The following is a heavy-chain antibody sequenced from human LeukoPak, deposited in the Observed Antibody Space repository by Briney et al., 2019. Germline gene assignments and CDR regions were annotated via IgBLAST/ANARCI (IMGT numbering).Heavy chain of an antibody. CDR1: GGSISSGSYY. CDR2: IYTSGST. D-gene: IGHD3-10*01. V-gene: IGHV4-61*02. CDR3: ARDGLNTMVRGKIHYYYMDV. Sequence: SQTLSLTCTVSGGSISSGSYYWSWIRQPAGKGLEWIGRIYTSGSTHYNPSLKSRVTISVDTSKNQFSLKLSSVTAADTAVYYCARDGLNTMVRGKIHYYYMDVWGKGTTVTISS. J-gene: IGHJ6*03.